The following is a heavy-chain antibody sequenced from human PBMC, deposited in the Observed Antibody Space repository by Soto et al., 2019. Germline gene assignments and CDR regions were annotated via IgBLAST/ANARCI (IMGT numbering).Heavy chain of an antibody. J-gene: IGHJ4*02. V-gene: IGHV3-30*18. CDR3: AKARGSGPGMDY. CDR2: ISYDGSNK. D-gene: IGHD3-16*01. CDR1: GFTFSSYG. Sequence: QLQLVESGGGVVQTGRSLRLSCAASGFTFSSYGMHWVRQAPGKGLEWVAVISYDGSNKYYADSVKGRFTISRDNSKNTMYLQMTSLRAEDTAVYYCAKARGSGPGMDYWGQGTLVTVSS.